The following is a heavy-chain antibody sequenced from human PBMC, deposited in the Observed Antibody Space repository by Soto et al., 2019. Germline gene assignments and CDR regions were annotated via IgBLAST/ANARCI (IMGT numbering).Heavy chain of an antibody. Sequence: GASVKVSCKASGYTFTSYYMHWVRQAPGQGLEWMGIINPSGGSTSYAQKLQGRVTMTRDTSTSTVYMELSSLRSEDTAVYYCARDDGSSSVVNYYYGMDVWGQGTTVTV. CDR3: ARDDGSSSVVNYYYGMDV. V-gene: IGHV1-46*01. CDR2: INPSGGST. D-gene: IGHD6-6*01. CDR1: GYTFTSYY. J-gene: IGHJ6*02.